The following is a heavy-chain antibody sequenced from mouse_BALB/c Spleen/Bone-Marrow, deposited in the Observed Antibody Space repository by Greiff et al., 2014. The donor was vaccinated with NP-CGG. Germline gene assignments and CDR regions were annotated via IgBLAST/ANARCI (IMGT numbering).Heavy chain of an antibody. CDR2: IRTKADDHAT. CDR1: GFAFSDTW. V-gene: IGHV6-6*01. CDR3: TPHPFDY. J-gene: IGHJ2*01. Sequence: VQLKESGGGLVQPGGSMKLSCAASGFAFSDTWLDWVRQSPEKGPEWVAEIRTKADDHATYYAESVKGRFTISRDDYISSVYLQMNSLRAEDTGIYYCTPHPFDYWGQGTTLTVSS.